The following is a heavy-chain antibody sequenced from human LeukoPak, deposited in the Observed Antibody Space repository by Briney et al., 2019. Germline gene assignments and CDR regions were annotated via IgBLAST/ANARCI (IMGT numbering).Heavy chain of an antibody. J-gene: IGHJ4*02. Sequence: ASVKVSCKASGYTFTSYYMHWVRQAPGQGLEWMGIINPSGGSTSYAQKFQGRVTMTRDTSTSTVYMELSSLRSEDTAVYYCARGAARKTPGYSYGYDYWGQGTLVTVSS. CDR3: ARGAARKTPGYSYGYDY. CDR1: GYTFTSYY. CDR2: INPSGGST. V-gene: IGHV1-46*01. D-gene: IGHD5-18*01.